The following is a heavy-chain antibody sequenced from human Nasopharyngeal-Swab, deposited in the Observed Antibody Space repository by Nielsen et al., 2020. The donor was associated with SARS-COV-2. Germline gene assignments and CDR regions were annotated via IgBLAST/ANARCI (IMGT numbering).Heavy chain of an antibody. Sequence: GSLRLSCTVSGGSISSGSYYWGWIRRPPGKGLEWIGSIYYSGSTYYNPSLRSRVTTSAGTSNIQFSLKLNSVTAADTAVYYCARGQDAYYYMDVWGEGTTVTVSS. J-gene: IGHJ6*03. CDR3: ARGQDAYYYMDV. D-gene: IGHD2-15*01. V-gene: IGHV4-39*07. CDR2: IYYSGST. CDR1: GGSISSGSYY.